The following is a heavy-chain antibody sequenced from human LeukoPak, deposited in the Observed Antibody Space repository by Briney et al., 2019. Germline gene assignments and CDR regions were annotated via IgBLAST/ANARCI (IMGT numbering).Heavy chain of an antibody. Sequence: GGSLRLSCAASGFVFSDYYMSWIRQAPGKGLEWVSSISSSSSYIYYADSVKGRFTISRDNAKNSLYLQMNSLRAEDTAVYYCARGGGYDSYYYYYMDVWGKGTTVTVSS. CDR3: ARGGGYDSYYYYYMDV. V-gene: IGHV3-11*06. D-gene: IGHD5-12*01. J-gene: IGHJ6*03. CDR2: ISSSSSYI. CDR1: GFVFSDYY.